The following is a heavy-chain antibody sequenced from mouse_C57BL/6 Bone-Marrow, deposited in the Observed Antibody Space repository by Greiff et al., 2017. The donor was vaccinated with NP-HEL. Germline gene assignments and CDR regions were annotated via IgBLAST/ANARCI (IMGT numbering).Heavy chain of an antibody. CDR2: IDPEDGET. Sequence: VQLQQSGAELVKPGASVKLSCTASGFNITDYYMHWVKQRTEQGLEWIGRIDPEDGETKYAPKFQGKATITADTSSNTAYLQLSSLTSEDTAVYYCAPITTVVAPYWYFDVWGTGTTVTVSS. CDR1: GFNITDYY. D-gene: IGHD1-1*01. V-gene: IGHV14-2*01. J-gene: IGHJ1*03. CDR3: APITTVVAPYWYFDV.